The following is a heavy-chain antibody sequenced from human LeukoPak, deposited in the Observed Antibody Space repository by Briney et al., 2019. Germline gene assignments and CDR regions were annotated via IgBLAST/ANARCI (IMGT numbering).Heavy chain of an antibody. CDR3: ARRVTMVRGGSWFDP. V-gene: IGHV4-39*07. CDR2: IYYSGYT. CDR1: GGSISSRSHF. D-gene: IGHD3-10*01. J-gene: IGHJ5*02. Sequence: PSETLSLTCTVSGGSISSRSHFWGWIRQTPGKGLEWFGSIYYSGYTYYNPSLKSRVTISVDTSKNQFSLRLNSVTAADTAVYYCARRVTMVRGGSWFDPWGQGTLVTVSS.